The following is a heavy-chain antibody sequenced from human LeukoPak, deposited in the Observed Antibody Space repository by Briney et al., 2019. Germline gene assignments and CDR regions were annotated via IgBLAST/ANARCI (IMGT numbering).Heavy chain of an antibody. V-gene: IGHV4-31*03. CDR2: IYYSGST. CDR1: GGSISSGGYY. Sequence: SETLSLTCTVSGGSISSGGYYWSWIRQHPGKGLEWIGYIYYSGSTYYTPSLKSRVTISVDTSKNQFSLRLSSETAADTAVYYCARVVAARDYYYYYYMDVWGKGTTVTVSS. J-gene: IGHJ6*03. D-gene: IGHD6-6*01. CDR3: ARVVAARDYYYYYYMDV.